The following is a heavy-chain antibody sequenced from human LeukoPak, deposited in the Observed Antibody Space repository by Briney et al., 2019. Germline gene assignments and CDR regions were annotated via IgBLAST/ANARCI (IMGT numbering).Heavy chain of an antibody. V-gene: IGHV4-59*12. CDR2: IYNSGST. D-gene: IGHD2-15*01. J-gene: IGHJ4*02. Sequence: SETLSLTCTVSGDSISSYYWSWIRQPPGKGLEWIGYIYNSGSTDYNPSLKSRVTISVDTSKKRFSLKLSAVTAADTAVYYCARASQLYFFDYWGQGTLVTVSS. CDR3: ARASQLYFFDY. CDR1: GDSISSYY.